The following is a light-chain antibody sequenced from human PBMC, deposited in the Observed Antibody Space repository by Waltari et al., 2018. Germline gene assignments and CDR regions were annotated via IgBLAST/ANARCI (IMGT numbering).Light chain of an antibody. Sequence: QSALTQPASVSGSPGQSIPISCTGTSSDVGRYNRVSWYQQHPGRAPKFMIYEVSNRPSGVSDRFSGSKSGNTASLTISGLQAEDEADYYCSSFSSSSIRYVFGIGTKVTVL. CDR1: SSDVGRYNR. CDR3: SSFSSSSIRYV. J-gene: IGLJ1*01. CDR2: EVS. V-gene: IGLV2-14*01.